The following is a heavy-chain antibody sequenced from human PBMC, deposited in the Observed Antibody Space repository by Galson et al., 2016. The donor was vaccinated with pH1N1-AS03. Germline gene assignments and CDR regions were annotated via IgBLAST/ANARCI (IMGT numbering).Heavy chain of an antibody. CDR3: ARAHLGAGPAFDY. D-gene: IGHD1-26*01. Sequence: CAIPGDSVSSNTSAWNWIRQSPSRGLEWLGRTYYMTRWYKGYNDYAVSVESRITINPDTSKNQFSLQLNSVTPEDTAVYYCARAHLGAGPAFDYWGQGTLVTVSS. J-gene: IGHJ4*02. CDR1: GDSVSSNTSA. V-gene: IGHV6-1*01. CDR2: TYYMTRWYKGYN.